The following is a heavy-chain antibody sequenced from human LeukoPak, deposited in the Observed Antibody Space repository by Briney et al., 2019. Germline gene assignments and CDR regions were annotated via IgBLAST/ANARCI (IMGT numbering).Heavy chain of an antibody. CDR3: ARQDYYGSGRII. CDR1: GGSISSSSYY. Sequence: ETLSLTFTFSGGSISSSSYYWGWLRQPPGKGLEWIGSIYYSGSTYYNPSLKSRVTISVDTSKNQFSLKLSSVTAADTAVYYCARQDYYGSGRIIWGQGTLVTVSS. D-gene: IGHD3-10*01. V-gene: IGHV4-39*01. J-gene: IGHJ4*02. CDR2: IYYSGST.